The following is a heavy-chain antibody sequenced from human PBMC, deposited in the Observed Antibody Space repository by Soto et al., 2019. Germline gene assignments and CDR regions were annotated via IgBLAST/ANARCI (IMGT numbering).Heavy chain of an antibody. CDR1: GFSLTTTSMG. Sequence: QITLKESGPPLVRPAQTLTLTCAFSGFSLTTTSMGVAWIRQPPGKALEWLALIYWDDDQRYSPSLKDRLTISKVPSRSRVVLTFSNMNPEDTGTYFCAHLGDCDLLSFDHWAPGTLVTVSS. CDR3: AHLGDCDLLSFDH. D-gene: IGHD2-21*02. J-gene: IGHJ4*02. V-gene: IGHV2-5*02. CDR2: IYWDDDQ.